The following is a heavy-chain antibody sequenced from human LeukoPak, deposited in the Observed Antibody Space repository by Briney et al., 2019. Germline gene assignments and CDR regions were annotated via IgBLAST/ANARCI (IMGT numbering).Heavy chain of an antibody. CDR3: ARRSRYYYGSGRNDYYYYYGMDV. CDR1: GYTFTSYA. Sequence: ASVKVSCKASGYTFTSYAMHWVRQAPGQRLEWMGWINAGNGNTKYSQKFQGRVTITRDTSASTAYMELSSLRSGDTAVYYCARRSRYYYGSGRNDYYYYYGMDVWGQGTTVTVSS. D-gene: IGHD3-10*01. CDR2: INAGNGNT. J-gene: IGHJ6*01. V-gene: IGHV1-3*01.